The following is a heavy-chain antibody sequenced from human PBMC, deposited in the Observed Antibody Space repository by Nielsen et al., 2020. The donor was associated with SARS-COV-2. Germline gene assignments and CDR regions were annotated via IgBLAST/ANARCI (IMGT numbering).Heavy chain of an antibody. CDR1: EFTFSNYA. J-gene: IGHJ4*02. Sequence: GGSLRLSCAASEFTFSNYAMSWVRQAPGKGLEWVSGVSGSGYSTYYADSVKGRFTISRDNSENSLYLQMNSLRAEDTAVYYCAKSIMELWDFDYWGQGTLVTVSS. D-gene: IGHD1-7*01. CDR3: AKSIMELWDFDY. V-gene: IGHV3-23*01. CDR2: VSGSGYST.